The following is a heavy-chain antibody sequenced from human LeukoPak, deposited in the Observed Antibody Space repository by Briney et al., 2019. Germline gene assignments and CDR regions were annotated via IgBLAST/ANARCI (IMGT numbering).Heavy chain of an antibody. Sequence: GRSLRHSCAASGFTFSSYAMHSVRQAPGKGLEWVAVISYDGSNKYYADSVKGRFTISRDNSKNTLYLQMNSLRAEDTAVYYCARGIYYDFWSGYYGWGQGTLVTVSS. J-gene: IGHJ4*02. D-gene: IGHD3-3*01. CDR3: ARGIYYDFWSGYYG. CDR2: ISYDGSNK. V-gene: IGHV3-30*04. CDR1: GFTFSSYA.